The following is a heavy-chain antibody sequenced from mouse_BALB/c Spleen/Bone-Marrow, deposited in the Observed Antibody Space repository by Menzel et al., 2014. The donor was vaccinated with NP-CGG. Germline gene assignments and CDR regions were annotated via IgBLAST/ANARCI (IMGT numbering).Heavy chain of an antibody. V-gene: IGHV5-12-1*01. J-gene: IGHJ1*01. CDR1: GFAFSSND. CDR2: ISSGGGST. CDR3: ARHKLGRWYVDV. D-gene: IGHD4-1*01. Sequence: DVMLVESGGGLVKPGGSLKLSCAVSGFAFSSNDMSWVRQTPEKRLEWVAYISSGGGSTYYPDIVKGRFTISRDNAKNTLYLQMSSLKSEDTAMYYCARHKLGRWYVDVWGAGTTVTVSS.